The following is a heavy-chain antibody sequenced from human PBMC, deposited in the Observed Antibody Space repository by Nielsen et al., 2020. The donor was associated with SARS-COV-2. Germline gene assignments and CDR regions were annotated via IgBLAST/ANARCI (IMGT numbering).Heavy chain of an antibody. CDR1: GFTVSSNY. Sequence: GESLKISCAASGFTVSSNYMSWVRQAPGKGLEWVAVIWYDGSNKYYADSVKGRFTISRDNSKNTLYLQMNSLRAEDTAVYYCARESTSQGLDYWGQGTLVTVSS. V-gene: IGHV3-33*08. CDR3: ARESTSQGLDY. CDR2: IWYDGSNK. J-gene: IGHJ4*02.